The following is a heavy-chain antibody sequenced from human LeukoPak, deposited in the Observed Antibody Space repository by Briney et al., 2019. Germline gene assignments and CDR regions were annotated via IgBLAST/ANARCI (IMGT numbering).Heavy chain of an antibody. D-gene: IGHD6-19*01. Sequence: GASVKVSCKASGYTFTSYDINWVRQATGQGLEWMGWMNPNSGNTGYAQKFQGRVTMTRNTSISTAYMELSSLRSGDTAVYYCARGLSSYSSGWYGMIYYYYYGMDVWGQGTTVTVSS. CDR1: GYTFTSYD. J-gene: IGHJ6*02. CDR3: ARGLSSYSSGWYGMIYYYYYGMDV. CDR2: MNPNSGNT. V-gene: IGHV1-8*01.